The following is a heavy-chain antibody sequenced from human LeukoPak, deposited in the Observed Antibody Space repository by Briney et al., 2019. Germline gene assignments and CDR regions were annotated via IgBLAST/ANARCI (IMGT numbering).Heavy chain of an antibody. D-gene: IGHD2-15*01. CDR3: ARVRVVVVAATYYYMDV. CDR1: GFTFSSYW. CDR2: IKQDGSEK. V-gene: IGHV3-7*01. J-gene: IGHJ6*03. Sequence: PGGALRLSCAASGFTFSSYWMSWVRQAPGKGLEWVANIKQDGSEKYYVDSVKGRFTISRDNAKNSLYLQMNSLRAEDTAVYYCARVRVVVVAATYYYMDVWGEGTTVTISS.